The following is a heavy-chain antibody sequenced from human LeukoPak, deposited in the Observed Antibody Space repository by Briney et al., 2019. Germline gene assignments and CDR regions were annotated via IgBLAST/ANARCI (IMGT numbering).Heavy chain of an antibody. CDR1: GFTFSGHW. CDR2: IKYDGTEK. CDR3: APRNNLEY. J-gene: IGHJ4*02. Sequence: HPGGSLRLSCTVSGFTFSGHWMNWVRQAPGKGLEWVANIKYDGTEKHYVASVEGRFTISRDNAKESVYLQMSNLRAEDTAVYYCAPRNNLEYWGQGILVTVSS. V-gene: IGHV3-7*01.